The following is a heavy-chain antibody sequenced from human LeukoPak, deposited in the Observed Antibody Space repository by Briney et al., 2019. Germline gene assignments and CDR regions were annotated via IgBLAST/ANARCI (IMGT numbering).Heavy chain of an antibody. D-gene: IGHD3-3*01. CDR1: GFTFTSSA. V-gene: IGHV1-58*02. Sequence: SVKVSCKASGFTFTSSAMQWVRQARGQRLEWIGWIVVGSGNTNYAQKFQERVTITRDMSTSTAYMELSSLRSEDTAVYYCAASYYDFWSGYPDAFDIWGQGTMVTVSS. J-gene: IGHJ3*02. CDR2: IVVGSGNT. CDR3: AASYYDFWSGYPDAFDI.